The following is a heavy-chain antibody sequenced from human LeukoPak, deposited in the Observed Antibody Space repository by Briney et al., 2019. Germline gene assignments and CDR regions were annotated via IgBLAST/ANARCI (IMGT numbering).Heavy chain of an antibody. CDR3: ARDDSPGDTTKIFDY. J-gene: IGHJ4*02. D-gene: IGHD5-18*01. V-gene: IGHV3-21*01. CDR1: GFTFSSYA. Sequence: PGGSLRLSCAASGFTFSSYAMSWVRQAPGKGLEWVSSISSSSTYINYADSLKGRFTISRDNAKNSLYLQMNSLRAEDTAVYYCARDDSPGDTTKIFDYWGQGTLVTVSS. CDR2: ISSSSTYI.